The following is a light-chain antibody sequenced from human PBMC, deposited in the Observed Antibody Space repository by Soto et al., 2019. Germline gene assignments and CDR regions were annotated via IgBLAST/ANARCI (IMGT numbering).Light chain of an antibody. V-gene: IGKV4-1*01. Sequence: DILMTQSPDSLAVSLGERATINCKSSQSVLYSSNNKNYLAWYQQKPGQPPKLLIYWASTRESGVPDRFSGSGSGTEFTLTISSLQSEDFAVYYCQQYNNWPWTFGQGTKVDI. J-gene: IGKJ1*01. CDR1: QSVLYSSNNKNY. CDR3: QQYNNWPWT. CDR2: WAS.